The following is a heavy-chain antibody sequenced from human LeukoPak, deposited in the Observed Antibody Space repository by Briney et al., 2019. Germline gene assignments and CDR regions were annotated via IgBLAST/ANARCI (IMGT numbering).Heavy chain of an antibody. V-gene: IGHV3-48*03. CDR1: GFTFSAYE. CDR3: AKRLGGTPDY. D-gene: IGHD1-26*01. CDR2: IAGSDTRT. Sequence: GGSLRLSCAASGFTFSAYEMNWVRQAPGKGLEWVSYIAGSDTRTYYADSVKGRFTSFRDNTKNSLYLQMNSLRAGDTALYYCAKRLGGTPDYWGLGTLVTVSS. J-gene: IGHJ4*02.